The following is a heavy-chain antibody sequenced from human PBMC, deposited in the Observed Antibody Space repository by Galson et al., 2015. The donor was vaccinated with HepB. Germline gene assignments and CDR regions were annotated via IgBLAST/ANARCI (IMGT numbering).Heavy chain of an antibody. Sequence: SLRLSCAASGFTLSSYAMSWVRQVPGKGLEWVSAISGSGRSTFYADSVKGRFTISRDSSKNTLYLQMNSLRAEDTAIYYCAKGALGLNDYGDFFGHWYFDLWGRGTLVTVSS. D-gene: IGHD4-17*01. CDR3: AKGALGLNDYGDFFGHWYFDL. CDR1: GFTLSSYA. CDR2: ISGSGRST. V-gene: IGHV3-23*01. J-gene: IGHJ2*01.